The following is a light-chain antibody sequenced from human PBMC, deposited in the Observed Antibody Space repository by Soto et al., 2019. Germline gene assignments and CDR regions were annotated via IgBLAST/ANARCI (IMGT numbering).Light chain of an antibody. CDR2: AAS. CDR1: QSISSS. CDR3: QQSYSTPWT. V-gene: IGKV1-39*01. Sequence: DIQMTQSQFSLSASVGDRVTTTGRASQSISSSLNWYQQKPGKAPKHLIYAASSLQSGVPSRFSGSGSGTDFTLTISSLQPEDFATYYCQQSYSTPWTFGQGTKVDIK. J-gene: IGKJ1*01.